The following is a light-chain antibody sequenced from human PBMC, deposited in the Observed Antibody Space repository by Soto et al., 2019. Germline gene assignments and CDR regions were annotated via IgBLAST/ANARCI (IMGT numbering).Light chain of an antibody. Sequence: AIRMTQSQASLSASTGDRVTITCRASQGISSYLAWYQQKPGKAPKLLIYAASTLQSGVSSRFSGSGSGTDFTLTISCLQSEDFATYYCQQYYSYPYTFGQGTKLEIK. J-gene: IGKJ2*01. CDR3: QQYYSYPYT. CDR2: AAS. V-gene: IGKV1-8*01. CDR1: QGISSY.